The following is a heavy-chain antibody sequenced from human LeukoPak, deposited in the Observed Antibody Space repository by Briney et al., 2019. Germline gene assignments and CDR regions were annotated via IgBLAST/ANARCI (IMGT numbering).Heavy chain of an antibody. J-gene: IGHJ5*02. CDR2: IYYSGST. CDR3: ARVHYYDASDYSTSNWFDP. CDR1: GGSISSYY. V-gene: IGHV4-59*01. Sequence: SETLSLTCTVSGGSISSYYWSWIRQPPGKGLEWIGYIYYSGSTNYNPSLKSRVTISVDTSKNQFSLKLSSVTAADTAMYYCARVHYYDASDYSTSNWFDPWGQGTLVTVSS. D-gene: IGHD3-22*01.